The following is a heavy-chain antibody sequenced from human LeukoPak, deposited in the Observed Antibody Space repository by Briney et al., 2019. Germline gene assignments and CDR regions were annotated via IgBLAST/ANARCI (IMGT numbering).Heavy chain of an antibody. CDR2: INPNSGGT. CDR1: GYTFTGYY. Sequence: ASVKVSCKASGYTFTGYYMHWVRQAPGQGLEWMGWINPNSGGTNYAQKFQGRVTMTRDTSISTAYMELSRLRSDDTAVYYCARSFTWIQLGPFDYGGKGTLVTVSS. D-gene: IGHD5-18*01. CDR3: ARSFTWIQLGPFDY. J-gene: IGHJ4*02. V-gene: IGHV1-2*02.